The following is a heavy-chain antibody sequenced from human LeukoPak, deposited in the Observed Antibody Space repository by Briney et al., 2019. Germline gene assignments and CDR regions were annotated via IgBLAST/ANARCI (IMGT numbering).Heavy chain of an antibody. Sequence: GGSLRLSCGGSGFTFSTYHMIWVRQSPGKGLEWLAYISVRSRPVFYADTVRGRFTISRDDAKNSVFLQMNSLRADDTAVYFCVCSSSPKYLQFWGQGTRVNVYS. CDR3: VCSSSPKYLQF. J-gene: IGHJ1*01. V-gene: IGHV3-48*01. CDR2: ISVRSRPV. D-gene: IGHD6-6*01. CDR1: GFTFSTYH.